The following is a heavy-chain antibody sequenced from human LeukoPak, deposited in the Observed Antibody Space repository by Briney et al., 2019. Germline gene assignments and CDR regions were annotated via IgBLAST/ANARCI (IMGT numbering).Heavy chain of an antibody. CDR3: AINGGGDSGYGNFDY. CDR2: IPVNGGST. D-gene: IGHD5-12*01. CDR1: GFTFSNYA. V-gene: IGHV3-23*01. J-gene: IGHJ4*02. Sequence: GGSLRLSCVASGFTFSNYAMSWVRQAPGKGLEWVSAIPVNGGSTYYADSVKGRFTISRDNFKSTLYLQMNSLRAEDTAVYYCAINGGGDSGYGNFDYWGQGTLVTVSS.